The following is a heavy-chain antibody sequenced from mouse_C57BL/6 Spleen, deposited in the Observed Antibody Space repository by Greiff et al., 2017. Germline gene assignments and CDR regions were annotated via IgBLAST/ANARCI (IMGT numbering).Heavy chain of an antibody. Sequence: QVQLQQPGAELVRPGTSVKLSCKASGYTFTSYWMHWVKQRPGQGLEWIGVIDPSDSYTNYNQKFKGKATLTVDTSSSTAYMQLSSLTSEDSAVYYCARSPNTYWYSDVWGTGTTVTVSS. CDR2: IDPSDSYT. V-gene: IGHV1-59*01. J-gene: IGHJ1*03. CDR3: ARSPNTYWYSDV. CDR1: GYTFTSYW.